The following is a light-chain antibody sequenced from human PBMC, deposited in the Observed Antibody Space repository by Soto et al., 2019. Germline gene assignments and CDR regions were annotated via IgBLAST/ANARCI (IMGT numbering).Light chain of an antibody. V-gene: IGLV2-14*01. CDR1: SSDIGSYNY. CDR3: AAWDDSLSGYV. CDR2: DVS. J-gene: IGLJ1*01. Sequence: QSALAQPASVSGSPGQSITISCTGTSSDIGSYNYVSWYQQHPGKAPKLMIYDVSNRPSGVSNRFSGSKSGNTASLAISGLQAEDEADYYCAAWDDSLSGYVFGTGTKVTVL.